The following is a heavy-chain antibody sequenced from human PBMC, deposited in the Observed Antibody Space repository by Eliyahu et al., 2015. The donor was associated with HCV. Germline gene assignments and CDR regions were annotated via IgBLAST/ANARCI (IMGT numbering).Heavy chain of an antibody. CDR2: INTSGGGT. CDR3: ARSNDYYYPLDY. CDR1: GXTFSSXA. J-gene: IGHJ4*02. D-gene: IGHD3-22*01. V-gene: IGHV3-23*01. Sequence: EVQLLESGGGLVQPGGSLRXSCXASGXTFSSXAXXWVRQAPGKGLEWVSVINTSGGGTYYADSVKGRFTISRDNSKNTLYLQMNSLRAEDTALYYCARSNDYYYPLDYWGQGTLVTVSS.